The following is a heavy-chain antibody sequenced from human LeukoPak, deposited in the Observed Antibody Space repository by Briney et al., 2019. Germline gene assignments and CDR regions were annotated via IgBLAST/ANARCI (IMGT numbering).Heavy chain of an antibody. CDR3: AREGDSDYGDYCFDY. V-gene: IGHV1-2*02. Sequence: ASVKVSCKASGYIFTGYYMHWVRQAPGQGLEWMGWINPNSGVTNYPQNFQGRVTMTRGTSISTAYMELSRLRSDDTAVYYCAREGDSDYGDYCFDYWGQGTLVTVSS. CDR1: GYIFTGYY. J-gene: IGHJ4*02. D-gene: IGHD4-17*01. CDR2: INPNSGVT.